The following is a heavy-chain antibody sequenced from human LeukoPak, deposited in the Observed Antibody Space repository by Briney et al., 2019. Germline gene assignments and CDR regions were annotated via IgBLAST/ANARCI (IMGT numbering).Heavy chain of an antibody. J-gene: IGHJ2*01. D-gene: IGHD3-3*01. CDR1: GYSFTSYW. CDR3: ARSTLPPYYDFWSGYYAPYFDL. CDR2: IYPGDSDT. Sequence: KDGESLKISCKGSGYSFTSYWIGWVRQMPGKGLEWMGIIYPGDSDTRYSPSFQGQVTISADKSISTAYLQWSSLKASDTAMYYCARSTLPPYYDFWSGYYAPYFDLWGRGTLVTVSS. V-gene: IGHV5-51*01.